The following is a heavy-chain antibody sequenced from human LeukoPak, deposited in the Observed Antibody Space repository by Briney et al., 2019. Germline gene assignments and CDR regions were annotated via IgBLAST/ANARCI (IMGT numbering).Heavy chain of an antibody. Sequence: ASVKVSCTASGGTFSSYAISWVRQAPGPGLKWMGGIIPIFGTANYAQKFQCRVTITADESTSTAYMELSSLRSEDTAVYYCASPGYCSSTSCYVPFGYWGQGTLVTVSS. CDR2: IIPIFGTA. CDR1: GGTFSSYA. D-gene: IGHD2-2*01. J-gene: IGHJ4*02. V-gene: IGHV1-69*13. CDR3: ASPGYCSSTSCYVPFGY.